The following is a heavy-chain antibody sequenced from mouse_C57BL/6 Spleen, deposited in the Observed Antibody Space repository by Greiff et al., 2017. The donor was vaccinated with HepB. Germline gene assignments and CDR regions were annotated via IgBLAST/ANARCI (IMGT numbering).Heavy chain of an antibody. D-gene: IGHD1-1*01. CDR3: AREDYGSSHLAY. CDR1: GYTFTSYW. CDR2: IDPSDSET. V-gene: IGHV1-52*01. J-gene: IGHJ3*01. Sequence: VKLQQPGAELVRPGSSVKLSCKASGYTFTSYWMHWVKQRPIQGLEWIGNIDPSDSETHYNQKFKDKATLTVDKSSSTAYMQLSSLTSEDSAVYYCAREDYGSSHLAYWGQGTLVTVSA.